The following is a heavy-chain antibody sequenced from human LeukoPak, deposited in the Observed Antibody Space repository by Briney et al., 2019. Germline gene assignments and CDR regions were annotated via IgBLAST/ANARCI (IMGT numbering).Heavy chain of an antibody. D-gene: IGHD4-17*01. CDR3: ARDPNGDYIGAFDM. Sequence: HPGGPLRLSCTVSGFTFSNYAMTWVRQAPGKGLEWVSSIRGSDGGTHYAGSVKGRFTISRDNSKNTLFLQMNSLRGEDTAIYYCARDPNGDYIGAFDMGGPGTMVTVSS. J-gene: IGHJ3*02. CDR1: GFTFSNYA. CDR2: IRGSDGGT. V-gene: IGHV3-23*01.